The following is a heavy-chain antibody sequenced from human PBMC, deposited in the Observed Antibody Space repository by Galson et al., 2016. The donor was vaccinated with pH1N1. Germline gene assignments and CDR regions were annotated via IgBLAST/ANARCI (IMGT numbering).Heavy chain of an antibody. CDR3: AKDRLVLLWFGESTVDF. J-gene: IGHJ4*02. D-gene: IGHD3-10*01. Sequence: SLRLSCAASGFSFSSFGMHWVRQAPGKGLEWVAVISYDGSDQYYADSVKGRFTTSRDNFKNTLYLQMNSLRAEDTAVYHCAKDRLVLLWFGESTVDFWGQGTLVTVSS. V-gene: IGHV3-30*18. CDR2: ISYDGSDQ. CDR1: GFSFSSFG.